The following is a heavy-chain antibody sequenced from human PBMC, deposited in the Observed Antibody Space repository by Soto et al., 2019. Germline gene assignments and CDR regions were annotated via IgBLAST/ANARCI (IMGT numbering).Heavy chain of an antibody. Sequence: SETLSLTCTVSGGSVSSGSYYWSWIRQPPGKGLEWIGYIYYSGSTNYNPSLKSRVTISVDTSKNQFSLKLSSVTAADTAVYYCARGPCSSTSCLNWFDPWGQGTLVTVSS. D-gene: IGHD2-2*01. V-gene: IGHV4-61*01. CDR1: GGSVSSGSYY. J-gene: IGHJ5*02. CDR2: IYYSGST. CDR3: ARGPCSSTSCLNWFDP.